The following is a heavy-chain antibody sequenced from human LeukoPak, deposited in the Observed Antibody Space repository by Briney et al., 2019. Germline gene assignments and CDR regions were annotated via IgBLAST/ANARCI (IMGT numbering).Heavy chain of an antibody. CDR2: IYSGGST. J-gene: IGHJ3*02. D-gene: IGHD3-22*01. CDR1: GFTVSSNY. Sequence: PGGSLRLSCAASGFTVSSNYMSWVRQAPGKGLEWVSVIYSGGSTYYADSVKGRFTISRDNSKNTLYLQMNSLRAEDTAVYYCARFVSGWLYAFDIWGQGTMVTVSS. CDR3: ARFVSGWLYAFDI. V-gene: IGHV3-53*01.